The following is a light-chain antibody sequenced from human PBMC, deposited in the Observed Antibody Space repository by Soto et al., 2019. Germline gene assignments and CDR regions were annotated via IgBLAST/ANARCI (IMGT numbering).Light chain of an antibody. J-gene: IGLJ1*01. CDR1: SSNIGRNT. CDR2: SNS. V-gene: IGLV1-44*01. Sequence: QSVLTQPPSASGTPGQRVTISCSGSSSNIGRNTVNWYQQLPGTAPKRLIYSNSQRPSGVPDRFSGSKSGTSASLAINGLQSEDEADYYCAAWDDSLNGSYVFGTGTKVTVL. CDR3: AAWDDSLNGSYV.